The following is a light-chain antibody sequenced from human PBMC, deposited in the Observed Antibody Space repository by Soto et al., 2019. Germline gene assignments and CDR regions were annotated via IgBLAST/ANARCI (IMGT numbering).Light chain of an antibody. Sequence: QSVLTQPASVSGSPGQSITISCTGTSGDVGSYNLVSWYQQHPGKAPKVIIYEGIKRPSGVSDRFSGSKSGNTASLTIAGLRAEDEAHYYCCSYAGSRNVVFGGGTKVTVL. CDR3: CSYAGSRNVV. CDR1: SGDVGSYNL. J-gene: IGLJ2*01. CDR2: EGI. V-gene: IGLV2-23*01.